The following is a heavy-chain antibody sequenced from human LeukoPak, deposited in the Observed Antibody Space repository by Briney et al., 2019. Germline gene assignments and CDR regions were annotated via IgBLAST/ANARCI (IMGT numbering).Heavy chain of an antibody. J-gene: IGHJ4*02. D-gene: IGHD3-10*01. Sequence: GASVKVSCKASGYTFTNYALHLVRQAPGQRLEWVGWINAGNGNTKYSQKFQGRVTITRDTSASTAYMELSSLRSEDTAVYYCARYYGSGSYDYWGQGTLVTVSS. CDR2: INAGNGNT. CDR3: ARYYGSGSYDY. V-gene: IGHV1-3*01. CDR1: GYTFTNYA.